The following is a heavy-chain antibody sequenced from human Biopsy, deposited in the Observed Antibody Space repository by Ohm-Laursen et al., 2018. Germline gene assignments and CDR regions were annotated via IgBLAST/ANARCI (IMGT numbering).Heavy chain of an antibody. Sequence: ASVKVSCKVSGYTFPSYGISWVRQAPGQGLEWMGWISAYNGNRNYAQRFQGRVTMTTDTSTSTAYMELRSLRSDDTAAYFCAREEDNSGYDYYGMDVWGQGTTVTVSS. CDR2: ISAYNGNR. V-gene: IGHV1-18*01. J-gene: IGHJ6*02. CDR1: GYTFPSYG. CDR3: AREEDNSGYDYYGMDV. D-gene: IGHD3-22*01.